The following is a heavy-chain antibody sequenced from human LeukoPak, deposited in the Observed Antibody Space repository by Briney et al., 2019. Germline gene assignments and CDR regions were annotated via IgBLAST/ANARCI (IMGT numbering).Heavy chain of an antibody. D-gene: IGHD2-21*02. CDR3: ARGVTSLSSYYVYHYMDV. J-gene: IGHJ6*03. Sequence: GESLKISCKGSGYSFTSYWIGWVRQMPGKGLEWIGIIYPDDSDTRYSPSFQGQVTISADKSISTAYLQWSSLKASDTAMYYCARGVTSLSSYYVYHYMDVWGKGTTVTVSS. CDR1: GYSFTSYW. CDR2: IYPDDSDT. V-gene: IGHV5-51*01.